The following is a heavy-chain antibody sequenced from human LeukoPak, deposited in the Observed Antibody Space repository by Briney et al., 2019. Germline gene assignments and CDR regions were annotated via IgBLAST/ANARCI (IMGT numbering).Heavy chain of an antibody. V-gene: IGHV3-33*01. D-gene: IGHD5-12*01. J-gene: IGHJ4*02. CDR1: RFTFSNYG. CDR3: ARAYSRESGYDFVFEN. Sequence: GGSLRLSCAASRFTFSNYGVHWGRQAPGQWLEWVAVIRYEGSTKYYADSVKGRFTISRDNSKNTVYLEMNSLRAEDTAVYYCARAYSRESGYDFVFENWGQGTLVSVSS. CDR2: IRYEGSTK.